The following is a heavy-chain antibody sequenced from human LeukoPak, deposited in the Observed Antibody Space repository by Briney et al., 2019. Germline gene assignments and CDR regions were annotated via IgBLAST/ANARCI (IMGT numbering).Heavy chain of an antibody. D-gene: IGHD1-26*01. CDR3: AKSRLGIVGASVYFDY. Sequence: GESLKISCKGSGYIFTNYWIGWVRQMPGKGLEWMGIIYPADSGTRYSPSFQGQVTISADKSISTAYLQWSSLKASDTAMYYCAKSRLGIVGASVYFDYWGQGTLVTVSS. V-gene: IGHV5-51*01. J-gene: IGHJ4*02. CDR1: GYIFTNYW. CDR2: IYPADSGT.